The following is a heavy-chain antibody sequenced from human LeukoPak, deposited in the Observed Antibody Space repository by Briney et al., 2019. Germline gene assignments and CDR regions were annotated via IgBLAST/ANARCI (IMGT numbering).Heavy chain of an antibody. D-gene: IGHD3-22*01. Sequence: SETLSLTCAVSGGSISSSSWWSWIRQPPGKGLEWIGEIYHSGSTNYNPSLKSRVTISVDKSKTQFSLKLSSVTAADTAVYYCARLRLFPDYFDYWGQGTLVTVSS. CDR3: ARLRLFPDYFDY. CDR1: GGSISSSSW. J-gene: IGHJ4*02. CDR2: IYHSGST. V-gene: IGHV4-4*02.